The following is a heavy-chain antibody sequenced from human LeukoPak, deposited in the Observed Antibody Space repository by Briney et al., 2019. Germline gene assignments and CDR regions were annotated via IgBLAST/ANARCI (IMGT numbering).Heavy chain of an antibody. J-gene: IGHJ6*03. Sequence: WASVKVSCKASGYTFTSYYMQWVRQAPGQGLEWMGIINPSGGSTSYAQKFQGRVTMTRDTSTSTAYMELRSLRSDDTAVYYCARADCSGGSCYQTGYYYMDVWGKGTTVTVSS. CDR1: GYTFTSYY. D-gene: IGHD2-15*01. CDR2: INPSGGST. V-gene: IGHV1-46*01. CDR3: ARADCSGGSCYQTGYYYMDV.